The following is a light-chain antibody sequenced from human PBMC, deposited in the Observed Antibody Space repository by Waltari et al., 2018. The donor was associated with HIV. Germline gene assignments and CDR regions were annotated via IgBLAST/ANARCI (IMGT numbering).Light chain of an antibody. CDR3: ETLDDNLNGPV. CDR1: IPNLGNNA. V-gene: IGLV1-44*01. Sequence: QSVLTQPPSASGTPGQRVTIYVSGSIPNLGNNAISWYLQFPGTAPKHLLYSNNQRPSGVPDRFSGSKSVTSASLAINGLQSEDEANYYCETLDDNLNGPVFGGGTKLTFL. CDR2: SNN. J-gene: IGLJ2*01.